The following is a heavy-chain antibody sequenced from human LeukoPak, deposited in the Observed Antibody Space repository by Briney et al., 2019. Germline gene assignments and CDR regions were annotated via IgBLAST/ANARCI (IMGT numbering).Heavy chain of an antibody. J-gene: IGHJ2*01. CDR3: ARAWGYDILTGYNRGWFFDL. CDR2: IYDSGNI. CDR1: GVSMGSGVYY. D-gene: IGHD3-9*01. V-gene: IGHV4-31*03. Sequence: PSQTLSLTCTVSGVSMGSGVYYWTWIRQHPRRGLEWIGYIYDSGNIYYNPSFKSRVSISLSTSKNQLSLKLSSVTAADPAINYCARAWGYDILTGYNRGWFFDLWGRGTLVTVSS.